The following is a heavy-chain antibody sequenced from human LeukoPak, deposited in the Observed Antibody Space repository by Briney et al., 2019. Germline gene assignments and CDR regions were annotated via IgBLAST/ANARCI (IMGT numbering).Heavy chain of an antibody. Sequence: PGGSLRLSCAASGFTFDDFGMSWVRQAPGKGLEWVSRINWNGSGRGYADSVKGRFTISRDNSKNLLYLQMNSLKAEDTAIYYCARTVARIGDCGQGTLVAVSS. V-gene: IGHV3-20*04. CDR3: ARTVARIGD. CDR2: INWNGSGR. J-gene: IGHJ4*02. CDR1: GFTFDDFG. D-gene: IGHD4-23*01.